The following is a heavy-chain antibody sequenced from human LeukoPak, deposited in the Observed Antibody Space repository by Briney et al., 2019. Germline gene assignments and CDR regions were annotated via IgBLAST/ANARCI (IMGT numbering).Heavy chain of an antibody. CDR1: GFTFSSYA. D-gene: IGHD2-15*01. CDR2: ISGSGDST. J-gene: IGHJ4*02. CDR3: ARYCSGASCYSGVDY. V-gene: IGHV3-23*01. Sequence: PGGSLRLSCAASGFTFSSYAMSWVRQAPGKGLEWVSAISGSGDSTYYADSVKGRFTISRDNSKNTLYVQMNSLRAEDTAVYYCARYCSGASCYSGVDYWGQGTLVPVSS.